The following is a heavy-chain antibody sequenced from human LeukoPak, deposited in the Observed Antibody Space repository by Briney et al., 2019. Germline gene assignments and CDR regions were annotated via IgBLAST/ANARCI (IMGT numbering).Heavy chain of an antibody. Sequence: GGSLRLSCAASGFTVSSNFMSWVRQAPGKGLEWVSFMYRGDRTYYADSVKGRFTMSRDDMKKTVYLQMDSLRAEDTAVYYCASSHCTAGSCNWFDPWGQGTLVTVSP. J-gene: IGHJ5*02. CDR2: MYRGDRT. V-gene: IGHV3-66*01. CDR1: GFTVSSNF. CDR3: ASSHCTAGSCNWFDP. D-gene: IGHD2-8*02.